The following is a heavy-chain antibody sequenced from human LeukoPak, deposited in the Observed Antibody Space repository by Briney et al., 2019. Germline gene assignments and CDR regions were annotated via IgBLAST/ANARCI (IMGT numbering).Heavy chain of an antibody. Sequence: GEPLKISCKGSGYSFTSYWIGWVRQMPGKGLEWMGFIYPGDSETRYSPSFQGQVTISADKSISTAYVQWTSLKASDTAMYYCARRGSRSSGVSYGLDVWGQGTTVTVS. V-gene: IGHV5-51*01. CDR2: IYPGDSET. J-gene: IGHJ6*02. D-gene: IGHD6-6*01. CDR3: ARRGSRSSGVSYGLDV. CDR1: GYSFTSYW.